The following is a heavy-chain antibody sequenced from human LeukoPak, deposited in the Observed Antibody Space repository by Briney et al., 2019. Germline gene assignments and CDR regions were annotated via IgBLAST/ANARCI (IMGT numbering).Heavy chain of an antibody. Sequence: SETLSLTCTVSGGSISGYYWSWIRQSPGKRLEWIGSIYYSGSTNYNPSLKSRVTISLDTSKNQFSLKLSSVTAADTAVYYCARVQGYCSGGSCYWLDYWGQGTLVTVSS. D-gene: IGHD2-15*01. J-gene: IGHJ4*02. CDR3: ARVQGYCSGGSCYWLDY. CDR2: IYYSGST. V-gene: IGHV4-59*01. CDR1: GGSISGYY.